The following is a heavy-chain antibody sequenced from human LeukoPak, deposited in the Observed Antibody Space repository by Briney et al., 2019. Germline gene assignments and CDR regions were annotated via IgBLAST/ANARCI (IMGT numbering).Heavy chain of an antibody. D-gene: IGHD6-13*01. CDR1: GFTFSSYW. J-gene: IGHJ4*02. CDR3: ARDRGSSWYLPPSFDY. CDR2: IKQDGSEK. V-gene: IGHV3-7*01. Sequence: PGGSLRLSCAASGFTFSSYWMSWVRQAPGKGLEWVANIKQDGSEKYYVDSVKGRFTISRDNAKNSLYLQMNSLRAEDTAVYYCARDRGSSWYLPPSFDYWGQGTLVTVSS.